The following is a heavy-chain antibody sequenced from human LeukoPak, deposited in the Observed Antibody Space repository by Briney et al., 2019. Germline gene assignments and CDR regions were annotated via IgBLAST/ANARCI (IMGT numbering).Heavy chain of an antibody. CDR2: IIPIFGTA. CDR3: ASSGAGYPMYNWFDP. D-gene: IGHD3-16*02. V-gene: IGHV1-69*01. CDR1: GGTFSSYA. J-gene: IGHJ5*02. Sequence: EASVKVSCKASGGTFSSYAISWVRQAPGQGLEWMGGIIPIFGTANYAQKFQGRVTITADESTSTAYMELSSLRSEDTAVYYCASSGAGYPMYNWFDPWGQGTLVTVSS.